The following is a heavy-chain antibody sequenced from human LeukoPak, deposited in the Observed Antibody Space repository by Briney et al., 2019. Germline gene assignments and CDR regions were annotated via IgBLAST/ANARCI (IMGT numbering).Heavy chain of an antibody. J-gene: IGHJ4*02. CDR3: VRVRGSGWDQNYFDC. D-gene: IGHD6-19*01. Sequence: PGGSLRLSCAASGLTLSDHYMDWVRQAPGKGLEWVGRTRNKVNGYTTEYAASVKGRFTISRDDSKNSLYLQLSSLKTEDTAMYYCVRVRGSGWDQNYFDCWGQGNLVTVSS. CDR2: TRNKVNGYTT. CDR1: GLTLSDHY. V-gene: IGHV3-72*01.